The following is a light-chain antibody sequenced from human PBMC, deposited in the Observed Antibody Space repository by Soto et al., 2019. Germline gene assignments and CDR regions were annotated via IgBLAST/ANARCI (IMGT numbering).Light chain of an antibody. CDR2: GVF. V-gene: IGKV3-20*01. Sequence: ENVLTQSPGTVSLSPGERATLSCRASQGVTSNHLAWYQQKPGQAPSHLIHGVFNRATGIPDRFSGSGSGTDFTLTITRLEPEDSAVYFCQHYDGSPRTFGQGTKLEIK. CDR1: QGVTSNH. CDR3: QHYDGSPRT. J-gene: IGKJ2*01.